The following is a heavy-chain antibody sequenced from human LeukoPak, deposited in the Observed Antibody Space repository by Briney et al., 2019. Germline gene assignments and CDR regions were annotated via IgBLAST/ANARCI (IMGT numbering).Heavy chain of an antibody. V-gene: IGHV1-2*02. CDR3: ARDLPVEDIVVVVAATY. CDR1: GYTFTNYY. D-gene: IGHD2-15*01. CDR2: INPNSGGT. J-gene: IGHJ4*02. Sequence: ASVKVSCKASGYTFTNYYMHWVRQAPGQGLEWMGWINPNSGGTNYAQKFQGRVTMTRDASISTAYMELSRLRSDDTAVYYCARDLPVEDIVVVVAATYWGQGTLVTVSS.